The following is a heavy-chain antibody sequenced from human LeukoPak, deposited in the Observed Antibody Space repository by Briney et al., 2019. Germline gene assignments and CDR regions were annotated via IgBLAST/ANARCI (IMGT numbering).Heavy chain of an antibody. CDR1: GYTFTSYG. J-gene: IGHJ4*02. Sequence: ASVKVSCKPSGYTFTSYGISGVRQAPGQGLEWMGWISGYNGNTNYAQKLQGRVTMTTDTSTSTAYMELRSLRSDDTAVYYCARDPLDYGDYWGQGTLVTVSS. CDR2: ISGYNGNT. V-gene: IGHV1-18*04. CDR3: ARDPLDYGDY.